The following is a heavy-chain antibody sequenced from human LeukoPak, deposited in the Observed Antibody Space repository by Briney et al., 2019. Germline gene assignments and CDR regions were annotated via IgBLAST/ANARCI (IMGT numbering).Heavy chain of an antibody. CDR2: IIPIFGTA. V-gene: IGHV1-69*06. CDR3: ARDPGFGEMWFWAFDI. Sequence: SVKVSRKASGGTFSSYAISWVRQAPGQGLEWMGGIIPIFGTANYAQKFQGRVTITADKSTSTAYMELSSLRSEDTAVYYCARDPGFGEMWFWAFDIWGEGTMVTVSS. J-gene: IGHJ3*02. D-gene: IGHD3-10*01. CDR1: GGTFSSYA.